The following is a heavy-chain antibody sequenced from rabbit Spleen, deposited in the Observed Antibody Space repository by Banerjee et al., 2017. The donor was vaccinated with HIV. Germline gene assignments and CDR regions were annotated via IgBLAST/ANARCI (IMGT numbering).Heavy chain of an antibody. Sequence: QSLEESGGGLVKPGASLTLTCKASGFSFNSGYDMCWVRQAPGKGLEWVACAYAGSSGNIGYANWAKGRFTISKTSSTTVTLQMTSLTAADTATYFCARDLGASGAYGIDLWGPGTLVTVS. V-gene: IGHV1S40*01. CDR1: GFSFNSGYD. J-gene: IGHJ4*01. CDR3: ARDLGASGAYGIDL. D-gene: IGHD6-1*01. CDR2: AYAGSSGNI.